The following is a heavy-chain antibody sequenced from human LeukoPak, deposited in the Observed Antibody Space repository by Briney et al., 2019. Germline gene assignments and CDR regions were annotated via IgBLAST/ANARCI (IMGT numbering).Heavy chain of an antibody. CDR3: ARALAWFDP. CDR1: GGSISSTNW. J-gene: IGHJ5*02. CDR2: IYHSGST. Sequence: PSETLSLTCAVSGGSISSTNWWSWVRQPPGKGLEWIGEIYHSGSTNYNPSLKSRVTMSIDKSKNQFSLKLSSMTAADTAVYYCARALAWFDPWGQGTLVTVSS. V-gene: IGHV4-4*02.